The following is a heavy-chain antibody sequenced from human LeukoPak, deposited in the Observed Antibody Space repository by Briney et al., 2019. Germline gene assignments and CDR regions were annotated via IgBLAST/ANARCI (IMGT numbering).Heavy chain of an antibody. CDR2: IIPIFGIA. CDR1: GGTFSSYA. Sequence: GASVKVSCKASGGTFSSYAISWVRQAPGQGLEWMGRIIPIFGIANYAQKFQGRVTITADKSTSTAYMELSSLRSEDTAVYYCARDHFMVVVAATLNWFDPWGQGTLVTVSS. D-gene: IGHD2-15*01. V-gene: IGHV1-69*04. J-gene: IGHJ5*02. CDR3: ARDHFMVVVAATLNWFDP.